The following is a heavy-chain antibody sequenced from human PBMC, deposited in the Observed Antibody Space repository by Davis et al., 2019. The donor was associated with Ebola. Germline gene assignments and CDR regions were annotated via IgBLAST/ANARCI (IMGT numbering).Heavy chain of an antibody. CDR3: SSSGGNFDY. CDR1: GFTFSSYS. J-gene: IGHJ4*02. V-gene: IGHV3-73*01. CDR2: IRSKANSYAT. D-gene: IGHD6-6*01. Sequence: GGSLRLSCAASGFTFSSYSMHWVRQASGKGLEWVGRIRSKANSYATAYAASVKGRFTISRDDSKNTAYLQMNSLKTEDTAVYYCSSSGGNFDYWGQGTLVTVSS.